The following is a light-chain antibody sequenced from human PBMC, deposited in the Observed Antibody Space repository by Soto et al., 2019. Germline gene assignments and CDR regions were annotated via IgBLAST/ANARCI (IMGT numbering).Light chain of an antibody. CDR1: SGYSNYK. Sequence: QAVVTQPPSASASLGASVTLTCTLSSGYSNYKVDWCQQRPGKGPRFVMRVGTGGIVGSKGDGIPDRFSVLGSGLNRYLTIKNIQEEDESDYHCGADHGSGSNFVVFGGGTKLTVL. J-gene: IGLJ2*01. CDR2: VGTGGIVG. CDR3: GADHGSGSNFVV. V-gene: IGLV9-49*01.